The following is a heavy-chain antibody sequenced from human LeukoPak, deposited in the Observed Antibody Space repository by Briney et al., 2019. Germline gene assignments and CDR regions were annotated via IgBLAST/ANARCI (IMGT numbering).Heavy chain of an antibody. D-gene: IGHD3-3*01. CDR2: MNPNSGNT. CDR1: GYTFTSYD. CDR3: ARKRTGGYDFWSGYYGSYYYGMDV. J-gene: IGHJ6*02. V-gene: IGHV1-8*01. Sequence: GASVKVSCKASGYTFTSYDINWVRQATGQGLEWMGWMNPNSGNTGYAQKFQGRVTMTRNTSISTAYMELSSLRSEDTAVYYCARKRTGGYDFWSGYYGSYYYGMDVWGQGTTVTVSS.